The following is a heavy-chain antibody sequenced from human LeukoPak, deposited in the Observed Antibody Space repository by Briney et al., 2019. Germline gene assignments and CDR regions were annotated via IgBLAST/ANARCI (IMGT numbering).Heavy chain of an antibody. V-gene: IGHV3-74*01. CDR2: VNSDGSST. CDR3: ARAPDSSGYYDY. D-gene: IGHD3-22*01. Sequence: PGGSLRLSCAASGFTFSSYWMHWVRQAPGKGLVWVSRVNSDGSSTSYADSVKGRFTISRDNAKNTLYLQMNSLRAEDTAVYYCARAPDSSGYYDYWGQGTLVTVSS. CDR1: GFTFSSYW. J-gene: IGHJ4*02.